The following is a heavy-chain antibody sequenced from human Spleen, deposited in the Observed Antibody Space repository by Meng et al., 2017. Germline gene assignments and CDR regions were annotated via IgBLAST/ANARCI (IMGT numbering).Heavy chain of an antibody. V-gene: IGHV1-24*01. Sequence: ASVKVSCKVSGNTLTEMSMHWVRQAPGKGLEWMGGFDPEDGKTIYAQKFQGRLTMTEDTSTDTAYMELSGLRSEDTAVYYCATDSQMGIPTMGYYYYYGMDVWGQGTMVTVSS. D-gene: IGHD5-18*01. CDR1: GNTLTEMS. CDR2: FDPEDGKT. CDR3: ATDSQMGIPTMGYYYYYGMDV. J-gene: IGHJ6*02.